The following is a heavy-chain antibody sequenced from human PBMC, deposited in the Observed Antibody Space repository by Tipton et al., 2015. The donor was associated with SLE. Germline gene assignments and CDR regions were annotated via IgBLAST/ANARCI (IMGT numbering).Heavy chain of an antibody. V-gene: IGHV4-4*07. Sequence: TLSLTCTVSGGSISSYYWSWIRQPAGKGLEWIGRIYASGSTNYNPSLKSRVTISVDTSKNQFSLKLSSVTAADTAVYYCARHHRNPGYPGGYYFDLWGRGTLVTVSS. CDR2: IYASGST. CDR1: GGSISSYY. J-gene: IGHJ2*01. D-gene: IGHD2-8*02. CDR3: ARHHRNPGYPGGYYFDL.